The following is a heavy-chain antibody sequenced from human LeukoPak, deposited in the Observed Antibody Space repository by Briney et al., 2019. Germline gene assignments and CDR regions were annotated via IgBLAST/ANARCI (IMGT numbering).Heavy chain of an antibody. Sequence: GGSLRLSCAASGFTFSSYAMHWVRQAPGKGLEWVAVISYDGSNKYYADSVKGRFTISRDNSKNTLYLQMNSLRAEDTAVYYCAKGIYYYDSSGYGGDYWGQGTLVTVSS. CDR3: AKGIYYYDSSGYGGDY. D-gene: IGHD3-22*01. CDR1: GFTFSSYA. J-gene: IGHJ4*02. V-gene: IGHV3-30-3*01. CDR2: ISYDGSNK.